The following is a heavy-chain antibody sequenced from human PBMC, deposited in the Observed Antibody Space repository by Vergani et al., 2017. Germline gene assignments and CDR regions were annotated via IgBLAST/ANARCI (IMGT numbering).Heavy chain of an antibody. Sequence: QVQLQESGPGLVKPSETLSLTCTVSGGSISSYYWSWIRQPAGKGLEWIGRIYTSGSTNYNPSLKSRVTMSVDTSKNQFSLKLCSVTAADTAVYYCARSYCSSTSCRSPDYYYYMDVWGKGTTVTVSS. CDR2: IYTSGST. V-gene: IGHV4-4*07. J-gene: IGHJ6*03. D-gene: IGHD2-2*01. CDR3: ARSYCSSTSCRSPDYYYYMDV. CDR1: GGSISSYY.